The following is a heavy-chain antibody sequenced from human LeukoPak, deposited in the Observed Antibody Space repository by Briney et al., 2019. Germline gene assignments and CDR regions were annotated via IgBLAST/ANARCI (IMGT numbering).Heavy chain of an antibody. Sequence: GGSLRLSCAASGFTFSSYSMNWVRQAPGKGLEWVSSISSSSYIYYADSVKGRFTISRDNAKNSLYLQMNSLRAEDTAVYYCARAEYYYDSSGYYGGYWGQGTLVTVSS. CDR1: GFTFSSYS. J-gene: IGHJ4*02. CDR2: ISSSSYI. CDR3: ARAEYYYDSSGYYGGY. V-gene: IGHV3-21*01. D-gene: IGHD3-22*01.